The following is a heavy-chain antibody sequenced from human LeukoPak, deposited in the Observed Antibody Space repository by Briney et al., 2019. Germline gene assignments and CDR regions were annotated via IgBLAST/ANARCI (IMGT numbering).Heavy chain of an antibody. CDR2: MNPNSGNT. J-gene: IGHJ4*02. V-gene: IGHV1-8*03. CDR1: GYTFTSYD. CDR3: ARGLFTMVRGVRLDFDY. Sequence: ASVTVSFKACGYTFTSYDINWVGQATAQGVAGMGWMNPNSGNTGYAQKFQGRVTVTRNTSISTAYMELSSLRSEDTAVYYCARGLFTMVRGVRLDFDYWGQGTLVTVSS. D-gene: IGHD3-10*01.